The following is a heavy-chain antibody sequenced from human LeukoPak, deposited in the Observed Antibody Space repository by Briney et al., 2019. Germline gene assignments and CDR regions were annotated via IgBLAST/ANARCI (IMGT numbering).Heavy chain of an antibody. CDR1: GGSISSGGYY. D-gene: IGHD6-19*01. J-gene: IGHJ4*02. Sequence: SETLSLTCTVSGGSISSGGYYWSWIRQHPGKGLEWIGYIYYSGSTYYNPSLKSRVTISVDTSKNQFSLKLSSVTAADTAVYYCARGWYSSGWYSDYWGQGTLVTVTS. V-gene: IGHV4-31*03. CDR3: ARGWYSSGWYSDY. CDR2: IYYSGST.